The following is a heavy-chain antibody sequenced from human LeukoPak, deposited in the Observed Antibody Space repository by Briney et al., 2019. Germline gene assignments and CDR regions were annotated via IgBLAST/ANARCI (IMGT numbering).Heavy chain of an antibody. CDR2: ISGSGGST. Sequence: GGSLRLSCAASGFIFSSYAMSWVRQAPGKGLEWVSTISGSGGSTYYADSVKGRFTTSRDNSKNTVYLQMNSLRAEDTAVYYCAKSEGYSYGYGTSSDVWGQGTTVTVSS. D-gene: IGHD5-18*01. J-gene: IGHJ6*02. V-gene: IGHV3-23*01. CDR1: GFIFSSYA. CDR3: AKSEGYSYGYGTSSDV.